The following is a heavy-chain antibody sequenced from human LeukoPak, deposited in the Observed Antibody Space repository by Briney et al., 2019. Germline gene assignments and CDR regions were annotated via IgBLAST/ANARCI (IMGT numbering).Heavy chain of an antibody. CDR1: GFTFDDYA. CDR3: AKSSFRSGYESDY. CDR2: ISWNSGSI. D-gene: IGHD5-12*01. J-gene: IGHJ4*02. V-gene: IGHV3-9*01. Sequence: GGSLRLSCAASGFTFDDYAMHWVRQAPGKGLEWVSGISWNSGSIGYADSVKGRFTISRDNSKNTLYLQMNSLRAEDTAVYYCAKSSFRSGYESDYWGQGTLVTVSS.